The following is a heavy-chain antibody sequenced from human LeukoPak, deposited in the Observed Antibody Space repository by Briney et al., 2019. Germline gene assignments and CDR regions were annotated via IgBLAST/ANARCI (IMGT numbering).Heavy chain of an antibody. CDR3: ASWGYSYGPDAFDI. V-gene: IGHV4-39*01. Sequence: PSETLSLTCTVSGGSISSSSYYWGWIRQHPGKGLEWIGSIYYSGTTYYNPSLKSRVTICVDTSKNQFSLKLSSVTAADTAVYYCASWGYSYGPDAFDIWGQGTMVTVSS. CDR1: GGSISSSSYY. D-gene: IGHD5-18*01. J-gene: IGHJ3*02. CDR2: IYYSGTT.